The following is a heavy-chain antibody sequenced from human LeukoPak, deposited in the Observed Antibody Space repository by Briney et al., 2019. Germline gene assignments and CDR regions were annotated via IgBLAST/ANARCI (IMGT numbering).Heavy chain of an antibody. CDR1: GFSFSSYW. CDR2: INRDGSST. Sequence: GGSLRLSCAASGFSFSSYWMHWVRQAPGKGLVWVSGINRDGSSTSYADSVKGRFTISRDNAKSTLYLQMNSLRAEDTAVYYCTRDTFGPVDYWGQGTLVTVSS. CDR3: TRDTFGPVDY. J-gene: IGHJ4*02. V-gene: IGHV3-74*01. D-gene: IGHD2/OR15-2a*01.